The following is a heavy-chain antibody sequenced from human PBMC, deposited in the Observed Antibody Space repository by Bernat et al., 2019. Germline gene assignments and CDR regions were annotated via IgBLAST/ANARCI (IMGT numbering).Heavy chain of an antibody. D-gene: IGHD6-19*01. V-gene: IGHV3-33*01. CDR2: IWYDGSNK. CDR1: GFTFSSYG. J-gene: IGHJ4*02. CDR3: ARVDRGLDIDY. Sequence: QVQLVESGGGVVQPGRSLRLSCAASGFTFSSYGMHWVRQAPGKGLEWVAVIWYDGSNKYYADSVKGRFTISRDNSKNTLYQQMNSLRAEDTAVYYCARVDRGLDIDYWGQGTLVTVSS.